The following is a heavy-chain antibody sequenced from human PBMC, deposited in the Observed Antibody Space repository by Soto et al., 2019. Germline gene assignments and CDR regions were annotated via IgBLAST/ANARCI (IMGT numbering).Heavy chain of an antibody. CDR3: ARSKDHGYAFDI. V-gene: IGHV1-45*02. CDR1: GYTFTYRY. CDR2: ITPFNGNT. J-gene: IGHJ3*02. Sequence: SVKVSCKASGYTFTYRYLHWVRQAPGQALEWVGWITPFNGNTNYAQKFQDRVTITRDRSMSTAYMELSSLRSEDTAMYYCARSKDHGYAFDIWGQGTMVTVSS.